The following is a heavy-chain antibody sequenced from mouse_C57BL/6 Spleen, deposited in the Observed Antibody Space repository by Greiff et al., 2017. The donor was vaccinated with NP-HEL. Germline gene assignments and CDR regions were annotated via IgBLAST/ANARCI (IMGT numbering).Heavy chain of an antibody. V-gene: IGHV1-82*01. J-gene: IGHJ2*01. D-gene: IGHD1-1*01. CDR1: GYAFSSSW. CDR2: IYPGDGDT. Sequence: VQLQQSGPELVKPGASVKISCKASGYAFSSSWMNWVKQRPGKGLEWIGRIYPGDGDTNYNGKFKGKATLTADKSSSTTYMQLSSLTSEDSAVYFCARGSTGDYWGQGTTLTVSS. CDR3: ARGSTGDY.